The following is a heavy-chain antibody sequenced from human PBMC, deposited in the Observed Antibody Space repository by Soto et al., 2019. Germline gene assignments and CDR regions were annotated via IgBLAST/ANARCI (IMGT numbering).Heavy chain of an antibody. D-gene: IGHD6-19*01. J-gene: IGHJ4*02. CDR1: GFTFGDYA. V-gene: IGHV3-49*04. CDR3: TRGGVRGIAVAGTCY. CDR2: IRSKAYGGTT. Sequence: EVQLVESGGGLVQPGRSLRLSCTASGFTFGDYAMSWVRQAPGKGLEWVGFIRSKAYGGTTEYAASVKGRFTISRDDSKSIAYLQMNSLKTEDTAVYYCTRGGVRGIAVAGTCYWGQGTLVTVSS.